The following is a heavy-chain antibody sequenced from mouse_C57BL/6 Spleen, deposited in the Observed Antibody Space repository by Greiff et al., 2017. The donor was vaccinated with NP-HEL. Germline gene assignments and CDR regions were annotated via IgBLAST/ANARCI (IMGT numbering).Heavy chain of an antibody. J-gene: IGHJ2*01. CDR1: GYTFTSYW. Sequence: VQLQQSGAELVRPGSSVKLSCKASGYTFTSYWMHWVKQRPIQGLEWIGNIDPSDSETHYNQKFKDKATLTVDKSSRTAYMQISSLTSEDSAVYYCARDDGYYGFDYWGQGTTLTVSS. CDR3: ARDDGYYGFDY. V-gene: IGHV1-52*01. D-gene: IGHD2-3*01. CDR2: IDPSDSET.